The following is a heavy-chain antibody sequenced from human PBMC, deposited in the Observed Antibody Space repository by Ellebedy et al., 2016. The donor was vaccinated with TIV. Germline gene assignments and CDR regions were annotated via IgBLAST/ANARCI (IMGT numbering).Heavy chain of an antibody. CDR2: ISESGGST. CDR3: AGWSGDWNGPYDY. D-gene: IGHD1-1*01. Sequence: GESLKISCAAPGSTFRNHDVSWVRQAHGKGLEWVSAISESGGSTNYADSVKGRFTTSRDNSKNKLYLQMSSLRADDTAIYYCAGWSGDWNGPYDYWGPGTLVTVSS. V-gene: IGHV3-23*01. CDR1: GSTFRNHD. J-gene: IGHJ4*02.